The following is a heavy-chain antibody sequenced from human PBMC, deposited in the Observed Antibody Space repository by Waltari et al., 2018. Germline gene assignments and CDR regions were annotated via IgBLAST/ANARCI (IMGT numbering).Heavy chain of an antibody. J-gene: IGHJ4*02. Sequence: QLQLQESGPGLVKPSETLSLTCTVSGGSISSSSYYWGWIRQPPGKGLEWIGSIYYSGSPNYNPSLKRRVTISVDTSKNQFSLKLSSVTAADTVVYCCAILAGGVVPAAASFDYWGQGTLVTVSS. V-gene: IGHV4-39*01. D-gene: IGHD2-2*01. CDR2: IYYSGSP. CDR3: AILAGGVVPAAASFDY. CDR1: GGSISSSSYY.